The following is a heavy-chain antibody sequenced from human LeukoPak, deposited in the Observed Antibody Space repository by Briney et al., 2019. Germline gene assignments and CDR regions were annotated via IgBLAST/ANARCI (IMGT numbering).Heavy chain of an antibody. V-gene: IGHV3-30*02. CDR2: IRYDGSNK. CDR3: AKDPTPGYYDSSGYYYDY. D-gene: IGHD3-22*01. Sequence: RTGGSLRLSCAASGFTFSSYGMHWVRQAPGKGLEWVAFIRYDGSNKYYADSVKGRFTISRDNSKNTLYLQMNSLRAEDTAVYYCAKDPTPGYYDSSGYYYDYWGQGTLVTVSS. J-gene: IGHJ4*02. CDR1: GFTFSSYG.